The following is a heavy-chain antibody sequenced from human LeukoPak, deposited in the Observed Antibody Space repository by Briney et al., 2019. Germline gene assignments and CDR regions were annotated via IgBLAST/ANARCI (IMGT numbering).Heavy chain of an antibody. D-gene: IGHD1-26*01. CDR1: GGSISSSSYY. Sequence: SETLSLTCTVSGGSISSSSYYWGWIRQPPGKGLEWIGSIYYSGSTYYNPSLKSRVTISVDTSKNQFSLKLSSVTAADTAVYYCASYKWELLGNWFDPWGQGTLVTVSS. CDR3: ASYKWELLGNWFDP. J-gene: IGHJ5*02. V-gene: IGHV4-39*01. CDR2: IYYSGST.